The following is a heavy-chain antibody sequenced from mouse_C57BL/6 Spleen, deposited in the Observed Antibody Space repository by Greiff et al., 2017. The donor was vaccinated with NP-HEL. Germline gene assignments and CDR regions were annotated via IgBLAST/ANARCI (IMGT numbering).Heavy chain of an antibody. Sequence: VQLLQSGAELVRPGASVTLSCKASGYTFTDYEMHWVKQTPVHGLEWIGAIDPETGGTAYNQKFKGKAILTADKSSSTAYMELRSLTSEDSAVYYCTRQDYYEGFAYWGQGTLVTVSA. D-gene: IGHD1-1*01. CDR2: IDPETGGT. V-gene: IGHV1-15*01. CDR3: TRQDYYEGFAY. J-gene: IGHJ3*01. CDR1: GYTFTDYE.